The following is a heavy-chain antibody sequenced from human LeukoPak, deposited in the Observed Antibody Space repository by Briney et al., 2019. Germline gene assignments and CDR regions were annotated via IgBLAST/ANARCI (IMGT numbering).Heavy chain of an antibody. CDR2: ISYDGSNK. D-gene: IGHD2-21*02. Sequence: SGGSLRLSCAASGFTFSSYGMHWVRQAPGKGLEWVAVISYDGSNKYYADSVKGRFTISRDNSKNTLYLQMNSLRAEDTAVYYCAKDSSLAYCGGDCYFDAFDIWGQGTMVTVSS. J-gene: IGHJ3*02. CDR3: AKDSSLAYCGGDCYFDAFDI. V-gene: IGHV3-30*18. CDR1: GFTFSSYG.